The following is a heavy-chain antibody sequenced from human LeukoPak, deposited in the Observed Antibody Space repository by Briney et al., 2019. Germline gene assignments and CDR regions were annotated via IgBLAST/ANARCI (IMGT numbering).Heavy chain of an antibody. Sequence: ASVKVSCKASGYTFTRYGINWVRQAPGQGPEWMGWISVYSGNTIYAQKLQGRVTMTTDTSTNTAYMELGSLRSDDTAVYYCARDRLPYGDFPTDWFDPWGQGTLVTVSS. CDR1: GYTFTRYG. J-gene: IGHJ5*02. D-gene: IGHD4-17*01. V-gene: IGHV1-18*01. CDR2: ISVYSGNT. CDR3: ARDRLPYGDFPTDWFDP.